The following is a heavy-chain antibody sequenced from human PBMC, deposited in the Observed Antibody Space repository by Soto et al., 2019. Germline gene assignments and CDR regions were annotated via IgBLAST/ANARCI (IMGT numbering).Heavy chain of an antibody. CDR3: AAYVVAPDC. D-gene: IGHD3-10*02. Sequence: EVQLLESGGGLVQPGGSLRLSCAASGFTFNNYALSWVRQAPGKGLEWVSGITGSGTRTYYADSVKGRFTMSRDNSKNTVYLQMNSLAYDDTAVYYCAAYVVAPDCWGQGTLVTVSS. J-gene: IGHJ4*02. V-gene: IGHV3-23*01. CDR2: ITGSGTRT. CDR1: GFTFNNYA.